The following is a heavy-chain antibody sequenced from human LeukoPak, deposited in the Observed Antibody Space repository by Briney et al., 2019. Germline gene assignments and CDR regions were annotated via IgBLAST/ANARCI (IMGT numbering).Heavy chain of an antibody. V-gene: IGHV3-48*01. D-gene: IGHD2-2*01. CDR1: GFTLSSYS. CDR3: ARDLYIPSPADQLLYYYYGMDV. Sequence: GGSLTLSCAASGFTLSSYSMNWVRQAPGKGLEWVSYISSSSSTIYYADSVKGRFTISRHNSKNTLYLQMNSLRAEDAAVYYCARDLYIPSPADQLLYYYYGMDVWGQGTTVTVSS. CDR2: ISSSSSTI. J-gene: IGHJ6*02.